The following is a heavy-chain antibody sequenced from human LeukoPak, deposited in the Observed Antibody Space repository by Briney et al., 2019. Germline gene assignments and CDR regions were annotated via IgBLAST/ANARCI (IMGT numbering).Heavy chain of an antibody. CDR2: ISGGGGST. CDR3: ARSRDFDY. J-gene: IGHJ4*02. V-gene: IGHV3-64*02. Sequence: GESLRLSCAASGFTLRSYAIHWVRQAPGEGLEYVSAISGGGGSTHYVDSVKGRFTISRDKPKDTVYLQMGSLRAADTAVYYCARSRDFDYWGQGTLVTVSS. CDR1: GFTLRSYA.